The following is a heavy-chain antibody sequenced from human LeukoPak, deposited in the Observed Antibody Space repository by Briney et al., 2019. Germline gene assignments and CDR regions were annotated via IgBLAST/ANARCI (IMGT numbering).Heavy chain of an antibody. CDR3: ATLGADAFDI. CDR1: GFTVDDYA. V-gene: IGHV3-9*01. D-gene: IGHD1-26*01. J-gene: IGHJ3*02. Sequence: GGSLRLSCAASGFTVDDYAMHWVRQTPGKGLEWVSGISWNSGSIGYADSVKGRFTIYRDNAKNSLYLQMNSLRAEDTALYYCATLGADAFDIWGQGTMVTVSS. CDR2: ISWNSGSI.